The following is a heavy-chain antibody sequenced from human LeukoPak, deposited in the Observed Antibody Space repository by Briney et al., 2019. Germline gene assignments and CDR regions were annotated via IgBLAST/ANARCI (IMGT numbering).Heavy chain of an antibody. D-gene: IGHD2-8*01. V-gene: IGHV1-46*01. Sequence: ASVKVSCKASGYTSAYVFTTYPIHWVRQAPGQGLEWMGVINLRGDATIYAQKFQGRVTMTSDSSTTTVYMELSSLKSEDTGLYYCARKWSPRHWFDPWGQGTLVTVSS. CDR1: GYTSAYVFTTYP. CDR2: INLRGDAT. CDR3: ARKWSPRHWFDP. J-gene: IGHJ5*02.